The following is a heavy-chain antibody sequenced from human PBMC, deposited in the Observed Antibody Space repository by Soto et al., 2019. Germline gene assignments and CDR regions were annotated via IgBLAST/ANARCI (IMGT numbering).Heavy chain of an antibody. CDR1: GFPFTTYG. Sequence: QVQLVESGGGVVQPGRSLRLSCAASGFPFTTYGMHWVREGPGKGLDWVAAISSDGSNKFYADSVKGRFTISRDNSKNTLYLQMNSLRPEDTALYYCVGGQYYFDYRGQGTLVIVSS. CDR3: VGGQYYFDY. D-gene: IGHD3-10*01. V-gene: IGHV3-30*03. J-gene: IGHJ4*02. CDR2: ISSDGSNK.